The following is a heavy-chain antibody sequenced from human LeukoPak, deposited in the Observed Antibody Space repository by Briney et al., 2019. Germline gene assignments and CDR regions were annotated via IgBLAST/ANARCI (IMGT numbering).Heavy chain of an antibody. Sequence: GGSLRLSCAASGFTFSSYAMSWVRQAPGKGLEWVANIKHDGSEKYYLDSVKGRFTISRDNANNSLFLQMNSLRAEDTALYYCARGLYYFDSWGQGTLVTVSS. CDR1: GFTFSSYA. CDR2: IKHDGSEK. J-gene: IGHJ4*02. V-gene: IGHV3-7*01. CDR3: ARGLYYFDS.